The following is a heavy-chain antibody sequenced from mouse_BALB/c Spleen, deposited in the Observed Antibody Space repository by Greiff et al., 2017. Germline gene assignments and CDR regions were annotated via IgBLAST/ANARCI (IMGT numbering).Heavy chain of an antibody. V-gene: IGHV5-6-5*01. CDR3: ARGGYYGSSYKWYFDV. D-gene: IGHD1-1*01. J-gene: IGHJ1*01. CDR1: GFTFSSYA. CDR2: ISSGGST. Sequence: EVMLVESGGGLVKPGGSLKLSCAASGFTFSSYAMSWVRQTPEKRLEWVASISSGGSTYYPDSVKGRFTISRDNARNILYLQMSSLRSEDTAMYYCARGGYYGSSYKWYFDVWGAGTTVTVSS.